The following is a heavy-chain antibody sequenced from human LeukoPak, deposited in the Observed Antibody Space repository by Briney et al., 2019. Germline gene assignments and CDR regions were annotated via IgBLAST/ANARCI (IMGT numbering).Heavy chain of an antibody. Sequence: GGSLRLSCAASGFTVSSNYMSWVRQAPGKGLEWVSIIYGGGTTHHADSVKGRFTISRDNSKNTVDPQMNSLRAEDTAVYFCAGDFISGSYPFWYFDLWGRGTLVTVSS. J-gene: IGHJ2*01. CDR1: GFTVSSNY. D-gene: IGHD1-26*01. CDR3: AGDFISGSYPFWYFDL. CDR2: IYGGGTT. V-gene: IGHV3-53*01.